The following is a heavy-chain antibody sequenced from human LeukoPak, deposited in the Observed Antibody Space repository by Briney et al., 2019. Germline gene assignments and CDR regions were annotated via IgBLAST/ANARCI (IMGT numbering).Heavy chain of an antibody. D-gene: IGHD5-18*01. CDR2: ISFDGSNK. CDR3: AKDDGYQAFDY. J-gene: IGHJ4*02. CDR1: GFTFSSYE. Sequence: GGSLRLFCAASGFTFSSYEMNWVRQAPGKGLVWVAIISFDGSNKYYADSMKGRFTISRDNSKNTLYLQMNSLRAEDTAVYYCAKDDGYQAFDYWGQGTLVTVSS. V-gene: IGHV3-30*18.